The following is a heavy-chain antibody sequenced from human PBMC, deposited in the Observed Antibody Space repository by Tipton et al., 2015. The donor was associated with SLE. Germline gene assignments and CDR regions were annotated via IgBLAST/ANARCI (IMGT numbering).Heavy chain of an antibody. J-gene: IGHJ4*02. CDR2: INHSGST. D-gene: IGHD1-26*01. CDR3: ARGRLGDSQHHFDY. V-gene: IGHV4-34*01. Sequence: TLSLTCAVYGGSFSGYYWSWIRQPPGKGLEWIGEINHSGSTNYNPSLKSRVTISVDTPKNQFSLKVSSVTAADTAVYYCARGRLGDSQHHFDYWCQGTLVTVSS. CDR1: GGSFSGYY.